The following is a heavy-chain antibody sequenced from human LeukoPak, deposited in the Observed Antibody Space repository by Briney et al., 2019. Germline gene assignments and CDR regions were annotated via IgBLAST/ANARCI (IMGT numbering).Heavy chain of an antibody. CDR2: ISGSGGST. Sequence: GGSLRLSCAASGFTFSSYAMSWVCQAPGKGLEWVSAISGSGGSTYYADSVKGRFTISRDNSKNTLYLQMNSLRAEDTAEYYCAKEGDYYDSSGYYSRLFDYWGQGTLVTVSS. V-gene: IGHV3-23*01. CDR3: AKEGDYYDSSGYYSRLFDY. D-gene: IGHD3-22*01. J-gene: IGHJ4*02. CDR1: GFTFSSYA.